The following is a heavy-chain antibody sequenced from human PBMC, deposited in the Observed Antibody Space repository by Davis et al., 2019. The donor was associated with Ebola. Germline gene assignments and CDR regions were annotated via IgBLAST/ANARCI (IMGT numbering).Heavy chain of an antibody. Sequence: GESLKISCKGSGYSFTSYWIGWVRQMPGKGLEWMGIIYPGDSDTRYSPSFQGQVTISADKSISTAYLQWSSLKASDTAMYYCARSICSGGSCYLPYFDYWGQGILVTVSS. D-gene: IGHD2-15*01. CDR2: IYPGDSDT. CDR1: GYSFTSYW. V-gene: IGHV5-51*01. J-gene: IGHJ4*02. CDR3: ARSICSGGSCYLPYFDY.